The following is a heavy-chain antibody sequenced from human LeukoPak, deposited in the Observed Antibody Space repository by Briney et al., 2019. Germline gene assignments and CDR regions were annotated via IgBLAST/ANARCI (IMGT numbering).Heavy chain of an antibody. CDR2: INHSGST. J-gene: IGHJ4*02. Sequence: NPSETLSLTCAVYGGSFSGYYWSWIRQPPGKGLEWIGEINHSGSTNYNPSLKSRVTISVDTSKNQFSLKLSSVTAADTAVYYCASHTIFGVVISVSWGQGTLVTVSS. V-gene: IGHV4-34*01. CDR3: ASHTIFGVVISVS. CDR1: GGSFSGYY. D-gene: IGHD3-3*01.